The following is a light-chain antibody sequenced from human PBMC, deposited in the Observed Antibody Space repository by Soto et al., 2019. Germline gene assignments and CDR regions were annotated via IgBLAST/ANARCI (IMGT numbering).Light chain of an antibody. CDR3: QHYKDYSWT. Sequence: DIHMTQSPSTLSASVGDRVTITCRASQSISLWVAWYQQKPGRAPNLLIYKTSSLETGVPSRFSGSVSGTEFTLTISSLQPDDFATYCCQHYKDYSWTFGQGTKVEVK. V-gene: IGKV1-5*03. CDR2: KTS. CDR1: QSISLW. J-gene: IGKJ1*01.